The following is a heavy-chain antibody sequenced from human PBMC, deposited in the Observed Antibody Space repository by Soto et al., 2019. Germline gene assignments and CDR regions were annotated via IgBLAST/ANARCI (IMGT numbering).Heavy chain of an antibody. CDR2: INAGNGKA. J-gene: IGHJ4*02. D-gene: IGHD3-22*01. CDR1: GGTFSTYG. CDR3: ASREIYYDSSGPRDY. Sequence: ASVKVSCKASGGTFSTYGMNWVRLAPGQGLEWMGRINAGNGKAKYSQKFQGRVTITRDKSASTAYMELSSLRSEDTAVYYCASREIYYDSSGPRDYWGQGTLVTVSS. V-gene: IGHV1-3*01.